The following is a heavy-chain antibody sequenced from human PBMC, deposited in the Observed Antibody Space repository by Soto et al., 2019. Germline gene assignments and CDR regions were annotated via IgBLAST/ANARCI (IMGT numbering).Heavy chain of an antibody. J-gene: IGHJ6*02. V-gene: IGHV3-74*01. Sequence: GGSLRLSCAAPGFTFSSYWMHWVRPAPGEGLEWVSRMNMDGNRISYVDSVKGRCTISRDNAKNTFYMEMNSARVEDTAVYYCARDDGFWSGYDYGMDVWGQGTTVTVSS. CDR1: GFTFSSYW. CDR3: ARDDGFWSGYDYGMDV. D-gene: IGHD3-3*01. CDR2: MNMDGNRI.